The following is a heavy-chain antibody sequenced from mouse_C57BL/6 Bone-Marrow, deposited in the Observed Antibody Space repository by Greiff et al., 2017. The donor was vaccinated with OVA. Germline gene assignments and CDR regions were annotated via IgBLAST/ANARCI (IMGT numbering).Heavy chain of an antibody. CDR3: TTYHFLAWFAY. Sequence: EVQLVESGAELVRPGASVKLSCTASGFNIKDDYMHWVKQRPEQGLEWIGWIDPENGDTEYASKFQGKATITADTSSNTAYLQLSSLTSEDTAVYYCTTYHFLAWFAYWGQGTLVTVSA. J-gene: IGHJ3*01. V-gene: IGHV14-4*01. CDR2: IDPENGDT. CDR1: GFNIKDDY.